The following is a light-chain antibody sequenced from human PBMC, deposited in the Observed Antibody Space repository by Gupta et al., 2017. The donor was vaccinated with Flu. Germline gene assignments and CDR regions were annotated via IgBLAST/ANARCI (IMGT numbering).Light chain of an antibody. CDR2: EST. CDR3: QQRGDWPPT. J-gene: IGKJ4*01. CDR1: QNMVTE. V-gene: IGKV3-11*01. Sequence: VFTQSPATLSLAQGERVTLSRRASQNMVTELAWYHHKPGQSPRLLVYESTRRAAGIPARFSGSGSGTDFTLTVSNLEPEDVGIYYCQQRGDWPPTFGGGTKVDIK.